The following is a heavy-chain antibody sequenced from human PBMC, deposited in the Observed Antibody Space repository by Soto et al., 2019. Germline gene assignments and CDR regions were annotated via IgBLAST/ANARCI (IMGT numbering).Heavy chain of an antibody. CDR1: GASFSGYY. CDR3: ARGWDSSGYSDDAFDI. J-gene: IGHJ3*02. V-gene: IGHV4-34*01. Sequence: SVALSLTCALQGASFSGYYWSWIRQPPGKGLEWIGEINHSGSTNYNPSLKSRVTISVDTSKNQFSLKLSSVTAADTAVYYCARGWDSSGYSDDAFDIWGQGTMVT. D-gene: IGHD3-22*01. CDR2: INHSGST.